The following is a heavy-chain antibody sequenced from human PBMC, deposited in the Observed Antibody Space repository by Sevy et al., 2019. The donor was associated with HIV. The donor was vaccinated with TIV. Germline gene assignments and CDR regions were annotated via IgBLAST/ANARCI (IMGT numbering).Heavy chain of an antibody. CDR3: ARRAYCGGDCLDH. D-gene: IGHD2-21*02. CDR1: GFTVSSKY. J-gene: IGHJ5*02. CDR2: IYSDGST. V-gene: IGHV3-53*01. Sequence: GGSLRLSCAASGFTVSSKYMSWVRQAPGKGLEWVSVIYSDGSTYYADSVKGLFIISRDNSKNTLYLQMNSLRAEDTAVYYCARRAYCGGDCLDHWGQGTLVTVSS.